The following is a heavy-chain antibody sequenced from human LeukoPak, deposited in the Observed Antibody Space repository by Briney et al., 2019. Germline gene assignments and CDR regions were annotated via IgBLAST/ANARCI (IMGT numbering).Heavy chain of an antibody. D-gene: IGHD5-18*01. V-gene: IGHV4-31*03. J-gene: IGHJ4*02. CDR2: IYYSGST. CDR3: ASWPVDTAMVANY. CDR1: GGSISSGGYY. Sequence: SSQTLSLTCTVSGGSISSGGYYWSWIRQHPGKGLEWIGYIYYSGSTYYNPSLKSRVTISVDTSKNQISLKLSSVTAADTAVYYCASWPVDTAMVANYWGQGTLVAVSS.